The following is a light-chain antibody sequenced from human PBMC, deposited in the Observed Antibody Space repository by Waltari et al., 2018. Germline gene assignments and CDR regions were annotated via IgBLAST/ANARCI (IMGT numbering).Light chain of an antibody. CDR2: GAA. CDR3: QQYYTIWT. CDR1: KGISNS. V-gene: IGKV1-NL1*01. J-gene: IGKJ1*01. Sequence: ITCRASKGISNSLAWYQQKAGKAPKLLLSGAARLESGVPSRFSGSGSGTHYTLTISSLQPEDFATYYCQQYYTIWTFGQGTKVEVK.